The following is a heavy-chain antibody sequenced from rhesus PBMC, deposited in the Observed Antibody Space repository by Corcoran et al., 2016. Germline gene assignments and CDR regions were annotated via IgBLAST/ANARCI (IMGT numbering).Heavy chain of an antibody. CDR3: ARDRRGYFLDY. CDR1: GGSVSSSNW. CDR2: ISGSRGST. V-gene: IGHV4-65*01. Sequence: QVQLQESGPGVVKPSETLSLTCAVSGGSVSSSNWWSWIRQPPGKGLEWIGYISGSRGSTYYNPSLKSRVTISTDTSKNQFSLKLSSVTAADTAVYYCARDRRGYFLDYWGQGVLVTVSS. J-gene: IGHJ4*01. D-gene: IGHD2-15*01.